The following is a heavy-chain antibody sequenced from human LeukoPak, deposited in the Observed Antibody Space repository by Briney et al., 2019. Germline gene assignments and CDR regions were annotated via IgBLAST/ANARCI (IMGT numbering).Heavy chain of an antibody. J-gene: IGHJ4*02. CDR1: GFTFSSYA. D-gene: IGHD4-23*01. Sequence: GGSLRLSCAASGFTFSSYAMSWVRQASGKGLEWVSGISGSGGSTYYADSVKGRFTISRDNSKNTLYLQMNSLRAEDTAVYYCAKGDYGGNTVFDYWGQGTLVTVSS. CDR3: AKGDYGGNTVFDY. CDR2: ISGSGGST. V-gene: IGHV3-23*01.